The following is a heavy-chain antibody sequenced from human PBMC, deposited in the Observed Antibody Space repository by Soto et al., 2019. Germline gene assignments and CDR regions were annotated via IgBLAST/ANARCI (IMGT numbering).Heavy chain of an antibody. Sequence: ASVKVSCKASGYTFTGYYMHWVRQAPGQGLEWMGWINPNSGGTNYAQKFQGWVTMTRDTSISTAYMELSRLRSDDTAVYYCGRGGGSSSWYTSYYYYYGMDVWGQGTTVTVSS. CDR3: GRGGGSSSWYTSYYYYYGMDV. D-gene: IGHD6-13*01. CDR2: INPNSGGT. J-gene: IGHJ6*02. CDR1: GYTFTGYY. V-gene: IGHV1-2*04.